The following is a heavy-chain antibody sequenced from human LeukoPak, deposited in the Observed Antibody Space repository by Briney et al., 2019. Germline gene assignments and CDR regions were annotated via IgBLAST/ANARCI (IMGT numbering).Heavy chain of an antibody. D-gene: IGHD6-13*01. Sequence: PGGSLRLSCAASGFTFSSYAMSWVRQAPGKGLEWVSAISGSGGSTYYADSVKGRFTISRDNSKNTLYLQMNSLRAEDMAVYYCAKVPVAAAAPYYFDYWGQGTLVTVSS. CDR3: AKVPVAAAAPYYFDY. J-gene: IGHJ4*02. CDR2: ISGSGGST. CDR1: GFTFSSYA. V-gene: IGHV3-23*01.